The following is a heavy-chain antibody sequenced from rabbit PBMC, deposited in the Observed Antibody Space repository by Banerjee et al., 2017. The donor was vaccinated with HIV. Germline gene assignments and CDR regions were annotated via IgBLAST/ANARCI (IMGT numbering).Heavy chain of an antibody. CDR2: IYSSNGDK. CDR1: GSDISSNA. Sequence: QEQLEESGGDLVKPGASLTLTCKASGSDISSNAMCWVRQAPGKGLELIACIYSSNGDKWYASWVNGRFTITRSTSLNTVDLQMTSLTAADTATYFCARGDTGSRHSPFNLWGPGTLVTVS. J-gene: IGHJ4*01. CDR3: ARGDTGSRHSPFNL. D-gene: IGHD1-1*01. V-gene: IGHV1S47*01.